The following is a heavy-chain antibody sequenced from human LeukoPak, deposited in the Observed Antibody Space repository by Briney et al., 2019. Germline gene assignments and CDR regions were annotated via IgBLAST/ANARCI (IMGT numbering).Heavy chain of an antibody. D-gene: IGHD4-17*01. Sequence: GASVKVSCKASGYTFTGYYMHWVRQAPGQGLEWMGWINPNSGGTNYAQKFQGRVTMTRDTSISTAYMELSRLRSEDTAVYYCARSSPYGDYLFDYGGQGTLVTVSS. CDR2: INPNSGGT. CDR3: ARSSPYGDYLFDY. CDR1: GYTFTGYY. J-gene: IGHJ4*02. V-gene: IGHV1-2*02.